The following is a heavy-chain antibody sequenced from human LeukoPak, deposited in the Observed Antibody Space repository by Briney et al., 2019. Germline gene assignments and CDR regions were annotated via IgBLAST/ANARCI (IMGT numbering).Heavy chain of an antibody. J-gene: IGHJ6*02. CDR3: AKDLINWAPFTEGKYYYGSGSHYYGMDV. CDR1: GFTFSSYG. CDR2: ISYDGSNK. V-gene: IGHV3-30*18. D-gene: IGHD3-10*01. Sequence: GGSLRLSCAASGFTFSSYGMHWVRQAPGKGLEWVAVISYDGSNKYYADPVKGRFTISRDNSKNTLYLQMNSLRAEDTAVYYCAKDLINWAPFTEGKYYYGSGSHYYGMDVWGQGTTVTVSS.